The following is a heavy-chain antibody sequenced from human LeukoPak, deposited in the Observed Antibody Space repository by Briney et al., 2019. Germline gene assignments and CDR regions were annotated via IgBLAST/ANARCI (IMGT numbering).Heavy chain of an antibody. V-gene: IGHV4-4*07. J-gene: IGHJ4*02. D-gene: IGHD3/OR15-3a*01. Sequence: SETLSLTCTVSSGSIRSYLWAWIRQPAGKTLEWIGRIYSTGDTDYNPSLKSRVTMSIDTSKNQFSLNLRSVTTTDTAFYYCARNGYTKSWTHLDYWGQGILVSVSS. CDR2: IYSTGDT. CDR1: SGSIRSYL. CDR3: ARNGYTKSWTHLDY.